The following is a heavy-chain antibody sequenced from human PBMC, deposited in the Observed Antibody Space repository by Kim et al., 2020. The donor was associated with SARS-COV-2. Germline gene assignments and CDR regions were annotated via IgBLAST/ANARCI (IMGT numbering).Heavy chain of an antibody. J-gene: IGHJ4*02. CDR3: ARERCRNYFDY. Sequence: KLQGRVTITRDTSASTAYMELSSLRYEDTAVYYCARERCRNYFDYWGQGTLVTVSS. D-gene: IGHD4-17*01. V-gene: IGHV1-3*01.